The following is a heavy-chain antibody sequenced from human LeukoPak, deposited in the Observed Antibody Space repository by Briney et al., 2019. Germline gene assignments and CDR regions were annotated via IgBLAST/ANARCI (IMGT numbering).Heavy chain of an antibody. Sequence: PAGSLPLTCAASGFTFSSYAMNWVRLVPGKGLQWVSAISDSGANTYYADPVKGRFTISSDNSKYTLYLKMNSLRAEDTAVYYCAQENTRTIFRPGKATVTKAYFDYWGQGTLVTVSS. CDR2: ISDSGANT. CDR1: GFTFSSYA. V-gene: IGHV3-23*01. D-gene: IGHD4-17*01. CDR3: AQENTRTIFRPGKATVTKAYFDY. J-gene: IGHJ4*02.